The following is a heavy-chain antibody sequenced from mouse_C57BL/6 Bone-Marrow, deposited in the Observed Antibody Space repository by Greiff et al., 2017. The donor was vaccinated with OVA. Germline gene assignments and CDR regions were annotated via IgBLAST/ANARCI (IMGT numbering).Heavy chain of an antibody. Sequence: DVKLLESGPVLVKPGASVKISCKASGYSFTGYYMNWVKQSPEKSLEWIGEINPSTGGTTYNQKFKAKATLTVDKSSSTAYMQIKSLTSEDSAVYYSDGSPYFDYWGQGTTLTVSS. CDR1: GYSFTGYY. J-gene: IGHJ2*01. V-gene: IGHV1-42*01. CDR2: INPSTGGT. CDR3: DGSPYFDY.